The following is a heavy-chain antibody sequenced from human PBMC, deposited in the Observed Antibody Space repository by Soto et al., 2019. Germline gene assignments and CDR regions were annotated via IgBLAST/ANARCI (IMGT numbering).Heavy chain of an antibody. Sequence: PGGSLRLSCAASGFTVSSNYMSWVRQAPGKGLEWVSVIYSGGSTYYADSVKGRFTISRDNSKNTLYLQMNSLRAEDTAVYYRAIVEGYNLFLWYWGQGTLVTVSS. D-gene: IGHD5-12*01. V-gene: IGHV3-53*01. CDR1: GFTVSSNY. CDR2: IYSGGST. J-gene: IGHJ4*02. CDR3: AIVEGYNLFLWY.